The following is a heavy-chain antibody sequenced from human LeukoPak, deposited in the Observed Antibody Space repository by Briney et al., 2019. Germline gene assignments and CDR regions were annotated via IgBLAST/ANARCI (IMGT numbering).Heavy chain of an antibody. CDR3: AKDLAYSNSRF. D-gene: IGHD6-13*01. J-gene: IGHJ4*02. Sequence: PGGSLRLSCAASGFTVSSNYMSWVRQAPGKGLEWVSGVSNSGGSTYYADSVKGRFTISRDNSMNRLYLQMNSLRAEDTAVYYCAKDLAYSNSRFWGQGTLVTVSS. V-gene: IGHV3-23*01. CDR1: GFTVSSNY. CDR2: VSNSGGST.